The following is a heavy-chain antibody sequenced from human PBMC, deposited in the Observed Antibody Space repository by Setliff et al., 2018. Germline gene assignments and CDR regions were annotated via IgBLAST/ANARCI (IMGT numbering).Heavy chain of an antibody. CDR1: GGSISSGDYY. CDR3: ARGKRATMVRGVVGGYYYYGMDV. D-gene: IGHD3-10*01. J-gene: IGHJ6*02. CDR2: INHSGST. Sequence: SETLSLTCTVSGGSISSGDYYWSWIRQPPGKGLAWIGEINHSGSTNYNPSLKSRVTISVDTSKNQFSLKQRSGTAADTAVYYCARGKRATMVRGVVGGYYYYGMDVWGQGTTVTVSS. V-gene: IGHV4-39*07.